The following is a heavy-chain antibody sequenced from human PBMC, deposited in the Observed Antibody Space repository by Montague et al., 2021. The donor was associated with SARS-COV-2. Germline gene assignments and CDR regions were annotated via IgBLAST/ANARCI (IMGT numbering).Heavy chain of an antibody. D-gene: IGHD3-22*01. CDR1: GDSISSSSYY. CDR2: ISYPGNT. J-gene: IGHJ4*02. CDR3: ARRLDYWDSSGQRRHFDY. Sequence: SETLSLTCTVSGDSISSSSYYWGWIRRPPGKGLEWIGHISYPGNTNYNPSLKSRVTISIDTSRNQFSLKVSSVTATDTAIYYCARRLDYWDSSGQRRHFDYWGQGTLVTVSS. V-gene: IGHV4-39*01.